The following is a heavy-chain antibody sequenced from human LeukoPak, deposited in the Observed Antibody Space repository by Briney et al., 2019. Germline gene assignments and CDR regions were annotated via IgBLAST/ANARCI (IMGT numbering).Heavy chain of an antibody. CDR1: GYSFTSYW. CDR2: IYPGDSDT. Sequence: RGESLKISCKGSGYSFTSYWIGWVRQMPGKGLEWMGIIYPGDSDTRYSPSFQGQVTISADKSISTAYLHWTSLKASDTAMYYCARRRDYDTSGYHRGDAFDIWGQGTMVTVSS. D-gene: IGHD3-22*01. V-gene: IGHV5-51*01. CDR3: ARRRDYDTSGYHRGDAFDI. J-gene: IGHJ3*02.